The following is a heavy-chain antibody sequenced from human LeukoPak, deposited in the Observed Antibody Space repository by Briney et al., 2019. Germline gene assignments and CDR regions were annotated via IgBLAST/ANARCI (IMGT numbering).Heavy chain of an antibody. V-gene: IGHV4-31*03. CDR3: ARGYGPFDP. CDR1: GGSISSSCHY. CDR2: IYYTGST. Sequence: SQTLSLTCTVSGGSISSSCHYWSWIRQHPGEGLEWIGYIYYTGSTYYSPSLKSRLTISVDTSKNQFSLKLRSVTAADTAVYYCARGYGPFDPWGQGTLVTVSS. J-gene: IGHJ5*02. D-gene: IGHD5-12*01.